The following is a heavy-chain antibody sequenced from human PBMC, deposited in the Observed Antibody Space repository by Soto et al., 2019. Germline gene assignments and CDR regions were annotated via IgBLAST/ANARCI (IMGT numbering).Heavy chain of an antibody. CDR1: GFSLSNARMG. J-gene: IGHJ4*02. D-gene: IGHD3-22*01. Sequence: SGPTLVNPTETLTLTCTVSGFSLSNARMGVSWIRQPPGKALEWLAHIFSNDEKSYSTSLKNRLTISKDTSKSQVVLTMTNMDPVDTATYYCARIISGYHYYFDYWGQGTLVTVSS. V-gene: IGHV2-26*01. CDR2: IFSNDEK. CDR3: ARIISGYHYYFDY.